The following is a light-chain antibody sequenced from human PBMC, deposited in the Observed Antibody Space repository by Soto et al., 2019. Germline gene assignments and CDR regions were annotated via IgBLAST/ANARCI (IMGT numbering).Light chain of an antibody. CDR1: SSNIGAGYD. V-gene: IGLV1-40*01. Sequence: QSVLTQPPSVYGAPGQRVTISCTGSSSNIGAGYDVHWYQQLPGTAPKLLIHGNSNRPSGVPDRFSGSKSGTSASLAITGLQAEDEADYYCQSYDSSLSVVFGGGTKLTVL. CDR3: QSYDSSLSVV. CDR2: GNS. J-gene: IGLJ2*01.